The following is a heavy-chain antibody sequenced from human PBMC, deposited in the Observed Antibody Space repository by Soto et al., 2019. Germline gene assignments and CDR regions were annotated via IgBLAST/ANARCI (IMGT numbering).Heavy chain of an antibody. CDR3: ARALGRLHNYFDY. V-gene: IGHV1-69*13. D-gene: IGHD5-18*01. J-gene: IGHJ4*02. CDR1: GGTFSSYA. Sequence: SVKVYCKASGGTFSSYAISWVRQAPGQGLEWMGGIIPIFGTANYAQKFQGRVTITADESTSTAYMELSSLRSEDTAVYYCARALGRLHNYFDYWGQGTLVTVSS. CDR2: IIPIFGTA.